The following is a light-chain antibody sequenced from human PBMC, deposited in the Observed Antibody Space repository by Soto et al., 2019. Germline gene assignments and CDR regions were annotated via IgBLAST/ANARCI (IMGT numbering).Light chain of an antibody. CDR1: SSDVGSYNL. CDR2: EVS. V-gene: IGLV2-23*02. Sequence: QSALTQPASVSGSPGQSITISCTGTSSDVGSYNLVSWYQQHPGKAPKLMIYEVSKRPSGVSNRFSGSKSGNTASLTISGLQAEDEADSYCCSYAGSSTFFFGTGTKLTVL. J-gene: IGLJ1*01. CDR3: CSYAGSSTFF.